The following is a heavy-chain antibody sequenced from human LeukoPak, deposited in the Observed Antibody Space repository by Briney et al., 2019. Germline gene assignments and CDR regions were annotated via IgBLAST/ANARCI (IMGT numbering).Heavy chain of an antibody. CDR3: ARYPVYCSGGSCYSNYYYGMDV. CDR2: ISSSGSTI. D-gene: IGHD2-15*01. J-gene: IGHJ6*02. Sequence: GGSLRLSCAASGFTFSDYYMSWIRQAPGKGLEWVSYISSSGSTIYYADSVKGRFTISRDNAKNSLYLQMNSLRAEDTAVYYCARYPVYCSGGSCYSNYYYGMDVWGQGTTVAVSS. CDR1: GFTFSDYY. V-gene: IGHV3-11*01.